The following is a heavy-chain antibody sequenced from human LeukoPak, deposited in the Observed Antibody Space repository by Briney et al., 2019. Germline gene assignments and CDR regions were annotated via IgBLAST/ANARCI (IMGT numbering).Heavy chain of an antibody. D-gene: IGHD3-10*01. CDR3: ARGSRFTDY. CDR1: GFTFSNYA. J-gene: IGHJ4*02. Sequence: GGSLRLSCAVPGFTFSNYAMNWVRQVPGKGLVWVSRINSDGSATTYADSVKGRFTISRDNAKNTLYLQMNSLRAEDTAVYYCARGSRFTDYWGQGTLVTVSS. CDR2: INSDGSAT. V-gene: IGHV3-74*01.